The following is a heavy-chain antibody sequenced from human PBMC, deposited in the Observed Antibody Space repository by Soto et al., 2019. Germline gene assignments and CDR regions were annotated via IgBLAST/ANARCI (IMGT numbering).Heavy chain of an antibody. CDR2: ISAYNANA. J-gene: IGHJ4*02. CDR1: GYTFRNFG. V-gene: IGHV1-18*01. Sequence: AASVKVSCKASGYTFRNFGISWVRRAPGQGLEWMGWISAYNANANYAQKFQGRLTMTADTSTSTAYMELRSLRSDDTAVYYCARENSYFDYWGQGTLVTVSS. CDR3: ARENSYFDY.